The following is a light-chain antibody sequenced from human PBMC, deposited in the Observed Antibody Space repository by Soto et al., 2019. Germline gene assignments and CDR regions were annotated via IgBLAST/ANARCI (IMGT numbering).Light chain of an antibody. CDR3: QKYNSAPWT. J-gene: IGKJ1*01. CDR1: RSNTNY. V-gene: IGKV1-27*01. CDR2: AAS. Sequence: DIQMTQSPSSLSAFVGDRVTITCRASRSNTNYLNWYQQKPGRAPKLLIYAASRLQGGVPSRFSGSGSGTDFTLTISSLQPEDVATYYCQKYNSAPWTFGQGTKVDIK.